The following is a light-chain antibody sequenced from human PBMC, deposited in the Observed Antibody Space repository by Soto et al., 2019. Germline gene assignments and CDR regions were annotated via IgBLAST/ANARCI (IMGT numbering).Light chain of an antibody. CDR2: EVN. J-gene: IGLJ1*01. Sequence: QSALTQPPSGSGSPGQSGTISCSGTSSDVGGFNYVSWYQQHPGRAPKVLIYEVNKRPSGVPDRFSGSKSGSTASLTVSGLQAEDEAEYYCSSYAVTNIFVFGTGTKV. V-gene: IGLV2-8*01. CDR1: SSDVGGFNY. CDR3: SSYAVTNIFV.